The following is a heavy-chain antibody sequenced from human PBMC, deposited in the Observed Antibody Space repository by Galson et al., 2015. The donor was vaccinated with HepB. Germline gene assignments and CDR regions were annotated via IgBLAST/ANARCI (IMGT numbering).Heavy chain of an antibody. CDR1: GFAFDDYS. V-gene: IGHV3-9*01. CDR2: ITWQSATV. CDR3: VRETNWYPDF. Sequence: SLRLSCAASGFAFDDYSMHWVRQAPGKGLEWVSGITWQSATVGYADSVKGRFSISRDNVKNLLYVQMNSLRDDDTAVYYCVRETNWYPDFWGQGTLVTVSS. J-gene: IGHJ4*02. D-gene: IGHD6-13*01.